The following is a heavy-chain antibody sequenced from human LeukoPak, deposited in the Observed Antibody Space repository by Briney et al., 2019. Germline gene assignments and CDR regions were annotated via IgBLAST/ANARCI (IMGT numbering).Heavy chain of an antibody. V-gene: IGHV1-2*06. CDR2: INPNSGGT. D-gene: IGHD1-26*01. CDR1: GYTFTSYD. CDR3: ARWWELPLDY. J-gene: IGHJ4*02. Sequence: ASVKVSCKASGYTFTSYDINWVRRAPGQGLEWMGRINPNSGGTNYAQKFQGRVTMTRDTSISTAYMELSRLRSDDTAVYYCARWWELPLDYWGQGTLVTVSS.